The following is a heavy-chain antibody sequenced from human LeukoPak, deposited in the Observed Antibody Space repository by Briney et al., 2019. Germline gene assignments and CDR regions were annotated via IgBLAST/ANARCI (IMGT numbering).Heavy chain of an antibody. Sequence: KSSETLSLTCTVSGASISTSSYYWGWIRQPPGRGLEWIATIHHSGSTYHNPSLKSRVTMSVDTSKNQFSLKLSSLTAADTAVYYCARHPSGSSFDYWGQGTLVTVSS. V-gene: IGHV4-39*01. CDR3: ARHPSGSSFDY. D-gene: IGHD3-22*01. CDR2: IHHSGST. CDR1: GASISTSSYY. J-gene: IGHJ4*02.